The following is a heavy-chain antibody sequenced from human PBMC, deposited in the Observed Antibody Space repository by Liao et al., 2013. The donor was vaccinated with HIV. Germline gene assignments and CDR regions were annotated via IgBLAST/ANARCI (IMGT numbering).Heavy chain of an antibody. CDR3: ARGPLGYGRLLLADY. D-gene: IGHD3-10*01. V-gene: IGHV4-34*01. CDR2: INHSGST. J-gene: IGHJ4*02. CDR1: GGSISSYY. Sequence: QVQLQESGPGLVKPSETLSLTCTVSGGSISSYYWSWIRQPPGKGLEWIGEINHSGSTNYNPSLKSRVTISVDTSKNQFSLKLSSVTAADTAVYYCARGPLGYGRLLLADYWAREPWSPSPQ.